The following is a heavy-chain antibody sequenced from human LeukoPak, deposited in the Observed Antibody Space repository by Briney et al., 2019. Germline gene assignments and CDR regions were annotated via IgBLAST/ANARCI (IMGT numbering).Heavy chain of an antibody. V-gene: IGHV3-48*03. Sequence: GGSLRLSCAASGFTFSSYEMNWVRQAPGKGLEWVSYISSSGSTINYADSVKGRFTISRDNAKNSLYLQMNSLRAEDTAVYYCARDIEPDGYNSGPFDYWGQGTLVTVSS. D-gene: IGHD5-24*01. CDR2: ISSSGSTI. CDR3: ARDIEPDGYNSGPFDY. CDR1: GFTFSSYE. J-gene: IGHJ4*02.